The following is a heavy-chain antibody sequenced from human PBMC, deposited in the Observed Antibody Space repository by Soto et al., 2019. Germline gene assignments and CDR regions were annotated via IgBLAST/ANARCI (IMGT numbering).Heavy chain of an antibody. CDR2: IKSDGSST. CDR1: GFLFSTYW. Sequence: EVQLVESGGGLVQPGGSLRLSCAASGFLFSTYWMFWVRQVPRKGLLWVSRIKSDGSSTSYADSVTGRFTISRDNTKNTPLLPRTGLRADDTAVYYWAIGGGDNNYFDHWGQGILVTVSS. CDR3: AIGGGDNNYFDH. J-gene: IGHJ4*02. V-gene: IGHV3-74*01. D-gene: IGHD2-21*01.